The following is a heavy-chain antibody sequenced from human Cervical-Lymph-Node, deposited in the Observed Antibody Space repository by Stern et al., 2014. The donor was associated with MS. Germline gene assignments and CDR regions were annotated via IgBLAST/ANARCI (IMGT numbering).Heavy chain of an antibody. V-gene: IGHV5-51*01. D-gene: IGHD1-1*01. CDR3: ARHPPRRKWDDPNYGMDV. Sequence: QLVQSGAEVKKPGESLKISCKGSGYTFTNNWIAWVRQMPGKGLEWMGIIYPDDSDLRYSPSLQGQVTISADKAISNAYLPWSSLKAGDSAVYYWARHPPRRKWDDPNYGMDVWGQGTTVTVSS. J-gene: IGHJ6*02. CDR2: IYPDDSDL. CDR1: GYTFTNNW.